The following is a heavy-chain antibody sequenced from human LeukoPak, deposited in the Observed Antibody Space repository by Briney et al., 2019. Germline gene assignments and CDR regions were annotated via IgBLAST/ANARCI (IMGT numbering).Heavy chain of an antibody. CDR1: GFTFSSYW. V-gene: IGHV3-74*01. CDR2: INSDGSST. CDR3: ARGYCSSTSCLTPFDY. J-gene: IGHJ4*02. Sequence: GGSLRLSCAASGFTFSSYWMHWVRQAPGKGLVWVSCINSDGSSTSYADSVKGRFTISRDNAKNTLYLQMNSLRAEDTAVYYCARGYCSSTSCLTPFDYWGQGTLVTVSS. D-gene: IGHD2-2*01.